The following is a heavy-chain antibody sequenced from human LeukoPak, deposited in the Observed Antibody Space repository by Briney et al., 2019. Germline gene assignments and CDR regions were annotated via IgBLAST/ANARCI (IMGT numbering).Heavy chain of an antibody. V-gene: IGHV1-8*01. CDR3: ARQLGTEVVVPAAIPSDYYYYYYMDV. Sequence: ASVKVSCKASGYTFTSYDINWVRQATGQGLEWMGWMNPNSGNTGYAQKFQGRVTMTRNTSISTAYMELSSLGSEDTAVYYCARQLGTEVVVPAAIPSDYYYYYYMDVWGKGTTVTVSS. CDR1: GYTFTSYD. CDR2: MNPNSGNT. J-gene: IGHJ6*03. D-gene: IGHD2-2*01.